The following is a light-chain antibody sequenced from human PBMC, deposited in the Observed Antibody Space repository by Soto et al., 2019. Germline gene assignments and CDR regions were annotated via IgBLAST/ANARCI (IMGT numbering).Light chain of an antibody. CDR1: QSVSNNY. V-gene: IGKV3-20*01. CDR2: GAS. CDR3: QQYSSLWT. Sequence: EIVLTQSPGTLSLSPGERATLSCRTSQSVSNNYLAWCQQKPGQAPGLLIYGASSRATGIPDRFSGSGSGTDFTLSISRLEPEDFAVYYCQQYSSLWTFGQGTKVDIK. J-gene: IGKJ1*01.